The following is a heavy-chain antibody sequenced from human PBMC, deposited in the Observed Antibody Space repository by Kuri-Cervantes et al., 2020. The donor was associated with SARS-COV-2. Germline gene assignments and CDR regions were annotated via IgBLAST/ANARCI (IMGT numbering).Heavy chain of an antibody. CDR3: ARDLFGWSDGSWMDV. Sequence: GGSLRLSCAVSGFTFSSYGMHWVRQAPGKGLEWVAVIWFDGSHKYYADSVKGRFSISRDNSKNMLYLQMNSLRVEDTAVYYCARDLFGWSDGSWMDVWDKGTTVTVSS. J-gene: IGHJ6*04. D-gene: IGHD1-1*01. CDR1: GFTFSSYG. V-gene: IGHV3-33*08. CDR2: IWFDGSHK.